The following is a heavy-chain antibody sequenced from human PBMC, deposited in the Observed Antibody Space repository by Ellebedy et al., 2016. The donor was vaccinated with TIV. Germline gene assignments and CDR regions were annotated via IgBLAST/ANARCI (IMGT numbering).Heavy chain of an antibody. D-gene: IGHD3-22*01. CDR3: ARTVLSGYYLDY. V-gene: IGHV4-4*07. J-gene: IGHJ4*02. Sequence: SETLSLXXTVSGGSISNYYWTWIRQSAGKGLEWFGRIFTTGSTNYNPSLRSRVTMSIDTSKNQFSLKLSSVTAADTAVYYCARTVLSGYYLDYWGQGTLVTVSS. CDR1: GGSISNYY. CDR2: IFTTGST.